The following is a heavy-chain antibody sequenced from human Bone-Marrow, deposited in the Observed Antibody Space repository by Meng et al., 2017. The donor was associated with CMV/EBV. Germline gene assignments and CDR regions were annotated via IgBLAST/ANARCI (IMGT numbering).Heavy chain of an antibody. CDR1: GYTFTTSW. D-gene: IGHD3-10*01. J-gene: IGHJ4*02. CDR3: ATLMVGRDYFED. V-gene: IGHV5-51*01. CDR2: IFPGDSDT. Sequence: GESLKISCKGYGYTFTTSWIGWVRQMPGKGLEYMGIIFPGDSDTRYSPSFQGQVTISVDRSISTAYLQWSSLKASDSAMYYCATLMVGRDYFEDWGQGTVVTVSS.